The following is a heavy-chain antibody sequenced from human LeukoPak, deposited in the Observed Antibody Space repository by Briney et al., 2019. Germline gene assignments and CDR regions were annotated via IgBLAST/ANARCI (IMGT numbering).Heavy chain of an antibody. CDR3: ARVRCSSTSCPGGWFDP. CDR1: GGTFSSYA. CDR2: VIPILGIA. Sequence: ASVKVSCKASGGTFSSYAISWVRQAPGQGLEWMGRVIPILGIANYAQKFQGRVTITADESTSTAYMELSSLRSEDTAVYYCARVRCSSTSCPGGWFDPWGQGTLVTVSS. J-gene: IGHJ5*02. V-gene: IGHV1-69*04. D-gene: IGHD2-2*01.